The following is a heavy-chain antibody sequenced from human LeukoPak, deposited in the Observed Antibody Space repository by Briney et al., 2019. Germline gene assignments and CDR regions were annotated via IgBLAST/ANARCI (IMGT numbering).Heavy chain of an antibody. J-gene: IGHJ6*03. D-gene: IGHD4-11*01. V-gene: IGHV1-3*01. Sequence: GASVKVSCKASGYTFTSYAMHWVRQAPGQRLEWMGWINAGNGNTKYSQKFQGRVTITRDTSASTAYMELSSLRSEDTAVYYCARYSTYYYYMDVWGKGTTVTVSS. CDR1: GYTFTSYA. CDR2: INAGNGNT. CDR3: ARYSTYYYYMDV.